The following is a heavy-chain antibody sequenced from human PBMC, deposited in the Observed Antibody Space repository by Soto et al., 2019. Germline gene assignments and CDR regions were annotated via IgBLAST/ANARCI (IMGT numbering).Heavy chain of an antibody. CDR2: IVPLSGTP. V-gene: IGHV1-69*06. CDR3: ARDWRQMSRGGFFDY. D-gene: IGHD3-3*01. CDR1: GGNSNSYS. J-gene: IGHJ4*02. Sequence: QVRLVQSGAEVKKPGSSVKLSGKVSGGNSNSYSIAWVRQAPGQGLQWLGTIVPLSGTPNHAHKFQGRVTINDANSTNTAHLELSSLRYEDTALYYCARDWRQMSRGGFFDYWGQGSLVTISS.